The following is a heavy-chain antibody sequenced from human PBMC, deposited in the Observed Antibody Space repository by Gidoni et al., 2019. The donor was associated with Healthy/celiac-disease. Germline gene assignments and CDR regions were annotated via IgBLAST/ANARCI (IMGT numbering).Heavy chain of an antibody. CDR1: GFTFSSYG. J-gene: IGHJ5*02. V-gene: IGHV3-33*01. Sequence: QVQLVESGGGVVQPGRSLRLSCAASGFTFSSYGMHWVRQAPGKGLEGVAVIWYDGSNKYYADSVKGRFTISRDNSKNTLYLQMNSLRAEDTAVYYCARGVMVRGVISSFWFDPWGQGTLVTVSS. CDR2: IWYDGSNK. CDR3: ARGVMVRGVISSFWFDP. D-gene: IGHD3-10*01.